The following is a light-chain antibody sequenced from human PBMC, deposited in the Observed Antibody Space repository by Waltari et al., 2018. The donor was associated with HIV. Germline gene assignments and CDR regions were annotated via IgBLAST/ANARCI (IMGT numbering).Light chain of an antibody. J-gene: IGLJ1*01. CDR2: DVG. CDR1: SSDVGGYDF. Sequence: QSALTQPRSVSGSPGQSVTISCIGTSSDVGGYDFVSWYQQHPGKAPQLMIYDVGKRPAGCPARFSGSRSGNTASLTISGLQAEDEADYFCCSSAGNFFVFGTGTQVSVL. V-gene: IGLV2-11*01. CDR3: CSSAGNFFV.